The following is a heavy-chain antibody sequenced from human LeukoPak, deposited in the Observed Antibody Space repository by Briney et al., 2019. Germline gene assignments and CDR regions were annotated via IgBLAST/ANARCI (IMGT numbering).Heavy chain of an antibody. CDR3: ATEPMHNWFGP. J-gene: IGHJ5*02. CDR1: GFTFSDYW. CDR2: INVDGSST. Sequence: SGGSLRLSCAASGFTFSDYWMHWVRQAPGKGLVWVSRINVDGSSTTYADSVKGRFTISRDNAKNTLYLQMNSLGAEDTAVYYCATEPMHNWFGPWGQGTLVTVSS. V-gene: IGHV3-74*01.